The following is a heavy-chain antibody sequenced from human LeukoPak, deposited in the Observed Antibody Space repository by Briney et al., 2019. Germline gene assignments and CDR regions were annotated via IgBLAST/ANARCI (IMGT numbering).Heavy chain of an antibody. V-gene: IGHV3-53*01. CDR1: GFTVSSNY. CDR2: IYSGGST. Sequence: GGSLRLSCAASGFTVSSNYMSWVRQAPGKGLEWVSVIYSGGSTCYADSVKGRFTISRDNSKNTLYLQMNSLRAEDTAVYYCARAGEWLSPFDYWGRGTLVTVSS. CDR3: ARAGEWLSPFDY. D-gene: IGHD3-3*01. J-gene: IGHJ4*02.